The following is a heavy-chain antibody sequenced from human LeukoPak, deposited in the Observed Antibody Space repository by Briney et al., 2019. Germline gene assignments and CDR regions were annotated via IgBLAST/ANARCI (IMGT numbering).Heavy chain of an antibody. CDR3: AKDGGVYYYDSSGYYHFDY. CDR2: ISGSGGST. V-gene: IGHV3-23*01. Sequence: PGGSLRLSCAASGFTFNNYAMSWVRQAPGKGLEWVSAISGSGGSTYYADSVKGRFTISRDNSKNTLYLQMNSLRAEDTAVYYCAKDGGVYYYDSSGYYHFDYWGQGTLVTVSS. CDR1: GFTFNNYA. D-gene: IGHD3-22*01. J-gene: IGHJ4*02.